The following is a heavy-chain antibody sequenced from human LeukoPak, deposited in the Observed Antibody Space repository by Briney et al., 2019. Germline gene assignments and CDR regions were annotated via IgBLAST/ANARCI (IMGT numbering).Heavy chain of an antibody. V-gene: IGHV4-31*03. J-gene: IGHJ3*02. D-gene: IGHD3-22*01. CDR2: IYYSGST. CDR3: ARETYYYDSSGYYRNILEPFDI. Sequence: SETLSLTCTVSGGSISSGGYYWSWTRQHPGKGLEWIGYIYYSGSTYYNPSLKSRVTISVDTSKNQFSLKLSSVTAADTAVYYCARETYYYDSSGYYRNILEPFDIWGQGTMVTVSS. CDR1: GGSISSGGYY.